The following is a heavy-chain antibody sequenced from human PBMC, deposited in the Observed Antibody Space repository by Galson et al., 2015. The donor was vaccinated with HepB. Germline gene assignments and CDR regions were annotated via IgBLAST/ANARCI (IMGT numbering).Heavy chain of an antibody. J-gene: IGHJ4*02. CDR1: GFTLSNHA. V-gene: IGHV3-30-3*01. D-gene: IGHD4-17*01. CDR2: ISSVGTNK. CDR3: ARGDYGDFV. Sequence: SLRLSCAASGFTLSNHALHWVRQAPGKGLEWVAVISSVGTNKYYADSVKGRFTISRDNSKNTLYLQMNSLRPEDTAVYYCARGDYGDFVWGQGTLVTVSS.